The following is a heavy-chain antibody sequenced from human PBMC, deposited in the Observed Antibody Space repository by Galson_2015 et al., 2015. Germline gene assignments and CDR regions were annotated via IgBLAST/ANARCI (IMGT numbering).Heavy chain of an antibody. CDR1: GFTFSSYA. Sequence: SLRLSCAASGFTFSSYAMSWVRQAPGKGLEWVSAISGSGGSTYYADSVKGRFTISRDNSKNTLYLQMNSLRAEDTAVYYCAKDRYDFWSGLLGFDYWGQGTLVTVFS. D-gene: IGHD3-3*01. CDR2: ISGSGGST. CDR3: AKDRYDFWSGLLGFDY. V-gene: IGHV3-23*01. J-gene: IGHJ4*02.